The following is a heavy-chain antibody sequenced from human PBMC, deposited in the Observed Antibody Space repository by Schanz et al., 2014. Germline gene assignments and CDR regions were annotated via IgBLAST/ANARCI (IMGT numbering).Heavy chain of an antibody. Sequence: DVQLVESGGGLLQPGGSLRLSCAASGFTVSSHYMSWVRQAPGKGLEWVAVIYSGGSTFYTDSVKGRFTISRDNSRNTLFLQMESLRTEDTAVYHCAKERDITGWNHGDYWGQGTLVTVSS. J-gene: IGHJ4*02. CDR1: GFTVSSHY. V-gene: IGHV3-66*03. D-gene: IGHD6-19*01. CDR3: AKERDITGWNHGDY. CDR2: IYSGGST.